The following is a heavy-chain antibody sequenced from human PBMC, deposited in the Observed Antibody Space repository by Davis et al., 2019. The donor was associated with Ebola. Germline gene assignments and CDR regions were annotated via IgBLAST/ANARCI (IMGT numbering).Heavy chain of an antibody. Sequence: GGSLRLSCAASGFSVSTYDMQWVRHVTGKGLEWVSSMDPAGDTYYADSVKGRFTISRDGARNSLYLQMNSLRVGDTAVYYCARELSGYDSPYYYMDVWGQGTTVTVSS. CDR3: ARELSGYDSPYYYMDV. D-gene: IGHD5-12*01. V-gene: IGHV3-13*04. CDR2: MDPAGDT. CDR1: GFSVSTYD. J-gene: IGHJ6*03.